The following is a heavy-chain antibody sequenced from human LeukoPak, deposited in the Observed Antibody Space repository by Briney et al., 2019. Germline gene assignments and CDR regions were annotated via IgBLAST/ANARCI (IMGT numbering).Heavy chain of an antibody. CDR3: AKARATYLFDTSSYSALDD. CDR2: IWYDGDSK. Sequence: PGGSLRLSCAASRFTFSSYVMHWVRQAPGKGLEWVALIWYDGDSKYYSDSVKGRFTISRDNSKNTLYLQMNSLRAEDTAVYYCAKARATYLFDTSSYSALDDWGQGTLVTVSS. CDR1: RFTFSSYV. J-gene: IGHJ4*02. V-gene: IGHV3-33*06. D-gene: IGHD3-22*01.